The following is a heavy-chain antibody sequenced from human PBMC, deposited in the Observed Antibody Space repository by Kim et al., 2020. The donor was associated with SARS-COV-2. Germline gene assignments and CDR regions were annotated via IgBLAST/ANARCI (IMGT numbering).Heavy chain of an antibody. J-gene: IGHJ4*02. V-gene: IGHV3-7*03. CDR3: ARDRDSTYYSDY. Sequence: LVDSVKDHVTISKDNAKNSLYLQMNSLGVEDTAIYFCARDRDSTYYSDYWGQGTLVTVSS.